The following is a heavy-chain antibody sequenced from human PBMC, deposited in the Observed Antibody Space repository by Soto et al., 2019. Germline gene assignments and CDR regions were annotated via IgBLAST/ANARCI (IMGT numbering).Heavy chain of an antibody. J-gene: IGHJ3*02. Sequence: PGGSLRFSCAASGFSFTKYSMSWVRQAPGKGLEYVSAISSNGGSTYYANSVKGRFTISRDNSKNTLYLQMGSLRAEDMAVYYCARALGYAFDIWGQGTMVTVSS. CDR1: GFSFTKYS. CDR3: ARALGYAFDI. V-gene: IGHV3-64*01. D-gene: IGHD7-27*01. CDR2: ISSNGGST.